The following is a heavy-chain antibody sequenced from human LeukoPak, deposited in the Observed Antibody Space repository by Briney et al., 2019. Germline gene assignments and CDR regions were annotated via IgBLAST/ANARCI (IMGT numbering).Heavy chain of an antibody. CDR2: IHYSGRT. D-gene: IGHD3-22*01. CDR1: GGSISTSSYS. J-gene: IGHJ4*02. Sequence: SETLSLTCTVSGGSISTSSYSWGWVRQPPGRGLECIGSIHYSGRTYYNPSLKSRVTISVDKSKNQFSLKLSSVTAADTAVYYCAREPRYYYDSSGSDKIFDYWGQGTLVTVSS. V-gene: IGHV4-39*07. CDR3: AREPRYYYDSSGSDKIFDY.